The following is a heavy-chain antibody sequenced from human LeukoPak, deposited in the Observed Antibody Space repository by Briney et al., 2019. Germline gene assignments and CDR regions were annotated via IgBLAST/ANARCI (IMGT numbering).Heavy chain of an antibody. D-gene: IGHD3-22*01. CDR2: IRYDGSDK. Sequence: GGSLRLSCAASGFTFNNYGMHWVRQAPGKGLEWVAFIRYDGSDKYYADSVKGRFTISRDNSKNTLYLQMNSLRAEDTAVYYCAKGLWYYYDSSGYVDYWGQGTLVTVSS. CDR3: AKGLWYYYDSSGYVDY. CDR1: GFTFNNYG. J-gene: IGHJ4*02. V-gene: IGHV3-30*02.